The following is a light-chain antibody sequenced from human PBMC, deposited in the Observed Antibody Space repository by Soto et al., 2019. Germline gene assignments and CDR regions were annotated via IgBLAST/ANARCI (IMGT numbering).Light chain of an antibody. CDR3: QQRGT. CDR1: QSLSSTY. J-gene: IGKJ1*01. CDR2: GAS. V-gene: IGKV3-20*01. Sequence: EIVLTQSPGTLSLSPGERATLSCWASQSLSSTYLAWHQQKPGQPPRLLIYGASSRATGIPDRFSGSGSGTDFTLTISRLEPEDFAVYYCQQRGTFGQGTKVEFK.